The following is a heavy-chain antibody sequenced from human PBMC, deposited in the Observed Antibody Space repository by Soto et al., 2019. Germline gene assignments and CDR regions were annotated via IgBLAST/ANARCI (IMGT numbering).Heavy chain of an antibody. CDR2: IYDRGST. Sequence: PSETLSLTCSVSGGSIGSYYWSWIRQPPGKGLEWIGYIYDRGSTYSNPSLKSRLTTSLDTSKNQFSLKLTSVTAADTAVYYCVRHGYTSGRTYFDYWGQGTLVTVSS. J-gene: IGHJ4*02. CDR1: GGSIGSYY. CDR3: VRHGYTSGRTYFDY. V-gene: IGHV4-59*04. D-gene: IGHD6-19*01.